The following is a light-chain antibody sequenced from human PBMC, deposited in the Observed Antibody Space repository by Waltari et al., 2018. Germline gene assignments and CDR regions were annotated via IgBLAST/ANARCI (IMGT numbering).Light chain of an antibody. J-gene: IGLJ3*02. CDR3: NSRDSSGNLWV. CDR1: SLRSYY. CDR2: GKN. V-gene: IGLV3-19*01. Sequence: SSELTQDPAVSVALGQTVRITCQGDSLRSYYASWYQQKPGQAPVLVIYGKNNRPSGIPDRFSGSSSGNIASLTITGAQAEDEADYYCNSRDSSGNLWVFGGGTKLTVL.